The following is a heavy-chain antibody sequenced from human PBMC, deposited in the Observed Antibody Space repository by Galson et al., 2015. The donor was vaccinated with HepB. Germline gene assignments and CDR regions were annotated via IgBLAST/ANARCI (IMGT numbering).Heavy chain of an antibody. CDR1: GYAFTSYG. CDR2: ISGYTGNT. Sequence: SVKVSCKASGYAFTSYGITWVRQAPGQGPEWMGWISGYTGNTNFAQRFQGRVTMTIDKSTSTAYMELRSLTSDDTAVYYCARDGPRVPGYYYDNNGFIRGGFDPWGQGTLVTVSS. J-gene: IGHJ5*02. D-gene: IGHD3-22*01. V-gene: IGHV1-18*01. CDR3: ARDGPRVPGYYYDNNGFIRGGFDP.